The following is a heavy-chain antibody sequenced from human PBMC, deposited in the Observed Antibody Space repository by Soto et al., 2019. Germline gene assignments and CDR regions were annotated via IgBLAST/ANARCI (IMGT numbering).Heavy chain of an antibody. J-gene: IGHJ4*02. CDR1: GFTFRGYA. Sequence: LRLSCEASGFTFRGYAMHWVRQAPGKGLEWVAVVSFDGKVTYYADSVKGRFTVSRDNSKNTIYLQANSLRAEDTAVYYCAREPYGDSQYFDYWGQGTPVTVSS. CDR2: VSFDGKVT. D-gene: IGHD2-21*02. V-gene: IGHV3-30*04. CDR3: AREPYGDSQYFDY.